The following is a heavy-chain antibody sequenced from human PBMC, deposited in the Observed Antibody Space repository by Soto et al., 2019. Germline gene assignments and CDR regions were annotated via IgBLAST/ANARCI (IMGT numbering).Heavy chain of an antibody. CDR1: GYTFSTYA. V-gene: IGHV1-3*01. CDR2: INGGAGQT. D-gene: IGHD1-1*01. CDR3: ARGKGMEENYYYYGLDI. J-gene: IGHJ6*02. Sequence: ASVKVSCKASGYTFSTYAMHWVRQAPGQSLEWMGWINGGAGQTRYSQRFQDRVTITRDTPASTANMELTSLTSEDTAVYYCARGKGMEENYYYYGLDIWGQGTTVTVSS.